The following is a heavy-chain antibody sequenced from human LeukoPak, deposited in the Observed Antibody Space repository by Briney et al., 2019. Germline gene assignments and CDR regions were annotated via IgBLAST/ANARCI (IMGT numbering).Heavy chain of an antibody. V-gene: IGHV3-23*01. CDR3: AKDYDMWTGSLDY. CDR2: ITDTSDST. D-gene: IGHD3-9*01. Sequence: GGSLRLSCAASGFPFSSSAMTWVRQAPGKGLEWVSTITDTSDSTHYADSVKGRFTFSRDNSKNTLYLQMSSLRAEDTAVYFCAKDYDMWTGSLDYWGQGTLVTVSS. CDR1: GFPFSSSA. J-gene: IGHJ4*02.